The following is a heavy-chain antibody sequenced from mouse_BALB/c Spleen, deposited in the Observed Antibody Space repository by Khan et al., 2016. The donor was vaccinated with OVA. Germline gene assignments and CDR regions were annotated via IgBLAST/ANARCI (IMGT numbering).Heavy chain of an antibody. CDR2: INTYTGEP. CDR1: GYTFTNYG. CDR3: ARGASYWYFDV. V-gene: IGHV9-1*02. Sequence: QFQLVQSGPELKKPGETVKISCKASGYTFTNYGMNWVKQAPGKGLKWMGWINTYTGEPTYTDDFKGRFVFSLETSASTAYLPINNLKNEDMATXCCARGASYWYFDVWGAGTTVTVSS. J-gene: IGHJ1*01.